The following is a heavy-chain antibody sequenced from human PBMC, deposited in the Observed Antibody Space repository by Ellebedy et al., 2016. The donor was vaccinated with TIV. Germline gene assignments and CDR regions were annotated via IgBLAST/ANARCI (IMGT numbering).Heavy chain of an antibody. Sequence: PGGSLRLSCATSGVIFSSYGMYWVRQAPGKGLEWVAFIRYDGSNKDYADSVKGRFTISRDNSKNTLYLQMNSLRAEDTAVYYCAKDTPLLDRGSSWPAGFDPWGQGTLVTVSS. V-gene: IGHV3-30*02. J-gene: IGHJ5*02. CDR3: AKDTPLLDRGSSWPAGFDP. D-gene: IGHD6-13*01. CDR2: IRYDGSNK. CDR1: GVIFSSYG.